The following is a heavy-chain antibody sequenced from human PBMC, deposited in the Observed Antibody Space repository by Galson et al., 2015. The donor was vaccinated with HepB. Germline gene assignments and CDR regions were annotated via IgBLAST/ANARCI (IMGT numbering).Heavy chain of an antibody. CDR2: INDSGST. D-gene: IGHD2-15*01. V-gene: IGHV4-34*01. Sequence: LSLTCAVYGGSFSGYYWSWIRQSPGKGLEWIGEINDSGSTNYNPSLKGRITISVDPSKNQFSLRLTSVTAADTAVYYCARGRVKGPSFLLRHDVCDIWGQGTMVTVSS. J-gene: IGHJ3*02. CDR1: GGSFSGYY. CDR3: ARGRVKGPSFLLRHDVCDI.